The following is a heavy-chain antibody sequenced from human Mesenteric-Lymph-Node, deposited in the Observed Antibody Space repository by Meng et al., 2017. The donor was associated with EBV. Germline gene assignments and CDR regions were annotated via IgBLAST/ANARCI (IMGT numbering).Heavy chain of an antibody. Sequence: GRLKRCETLAPPCALCRGSFSAYSGSCIRESPVNGFGRTGEIKHSVDSNSTASLKSRVTLSLDTPKNHFSLKLSSVTAAHTAVYYCVRGEVISFIGKHAYDMWGQGTLVTVSS. CDR3: VRGEVISFIGKHAYDM. J-gene: IGHJ3*02. V-gene: IGHV4-34*01. CDR2: IKHSVDS. CDR1: RGSFSAYS. D-gene: IGHD3-3*02.